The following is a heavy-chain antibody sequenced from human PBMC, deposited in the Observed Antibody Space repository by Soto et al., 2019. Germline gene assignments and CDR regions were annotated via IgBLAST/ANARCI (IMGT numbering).Heavy chain of an antibody. J-gene: IGHJ3*02. D-gene: IGHD1-26*01. V-gene: IGHV3-30-3*01. CDR2: ISYDGSNK. CDR3: ARSLSGSYYNYDAFDI. CDR1: GFTFSSYA. Sequence: ESGGGVVQPGRSLRLSCAASGFTFSSYAMHWVRQAPGKGLEWVAVISYDGSNKYYADSVKGRFTISRDNSKNTLYLQMNSLRAEDTAVYYCARSLSGSYYNYDAFDIWGQGTMVTVSS.